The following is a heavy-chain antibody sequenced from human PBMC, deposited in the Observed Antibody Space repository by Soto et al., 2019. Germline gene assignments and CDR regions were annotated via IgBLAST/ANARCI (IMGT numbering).Heavy chain of an antibody. CDR1: GGTFSSYA. J-gene: IGHJ6*02. Sequence: SVKVSCKASGGTFSSYAISWVRQAPGQGLEWRGGIIPIFGTANYAQKFQGRVTITADESTSTAYMELSSLRSEDTAVYYCARGVLGYCSSTSCLNYYYYGMDVWGQGTTVTVSS. CDR3: ARGVLGYCSSTSCLNYYYYGMDV. D-gene: IGHD2-2*01. CDR2: IIPIFGTA. V-gene: IGHV1-69*13.